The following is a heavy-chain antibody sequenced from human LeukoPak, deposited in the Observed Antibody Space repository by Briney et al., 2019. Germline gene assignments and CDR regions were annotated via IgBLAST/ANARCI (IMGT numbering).Heavy chain of an antibody. V-gene: IGHV3-33*07. J-gene: IGHJ4*02. D-gene: IGHD3-16*01. CDR3: AWGFSCRLKYFDY. Sequence: GGSLRLSCAASGFTFSRSAMDWVRLAPGKGLESVPLMWSDGHNKYYADSMKGRFIVSRDSSKTTLFLQMSSLRAEDTAVYYSAWGFSCRLKYFDYWGQGTLVTVSS. CDR1: GFTFSRSA. CDR2: MWSDGHNK.